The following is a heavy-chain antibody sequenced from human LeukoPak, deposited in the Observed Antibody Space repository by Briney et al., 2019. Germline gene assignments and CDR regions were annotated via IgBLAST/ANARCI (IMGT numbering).Heavy chain of an antibody. V-gene: IGHV4-39*07. D-gene: IGHD5-12*01. J-gene: IGHJ3*02. CDR2: IYYSGST. CDR3: ARVVGTGVATFAYDAFDI. CDR1: GGSISSSSYY. Sequence: SETLSLTCTVSGGSISSSSYYWGWIRQPPGKGLEWIGSIYYSGSTYYNPSLKSRVTISVDTSKNQFSLKLSSVTAADTAVYYCARVVGTGVATFAYDAFDIWGQGTMVTASS.